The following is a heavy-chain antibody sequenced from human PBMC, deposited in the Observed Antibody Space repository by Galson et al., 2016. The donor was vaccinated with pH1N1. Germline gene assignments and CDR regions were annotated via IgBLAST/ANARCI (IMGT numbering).Heavy chain of an antibody. V-gene: IGHV4-59*02. Sequence: ETLSLTCTISGGPVSSFFWSWVRQPPGKGLEWIGYVYHSGSTDYNPSLKSRVTISVDTSNNQLSLRLTSVTAADTAVYFCAKVTTGWPRMDYWGQGVLVTVSS. J-gene: IGHJ4*02. D-gene: IGHD6-19*01. CDR1: GGPVSSFF. CDR3: AKVTTGWPRMDY. CDR2: VYHSGST.